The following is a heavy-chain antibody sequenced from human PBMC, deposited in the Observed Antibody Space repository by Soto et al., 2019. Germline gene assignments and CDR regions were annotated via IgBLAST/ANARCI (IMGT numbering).Heavy chain of an antibody. CDR1: GFTFSSSE. V-gene: IGHV3-48*03. CDR3: ARRASR. CDR2: IHPSGQPI. Sequence: EVQLVESGGGLVQPGGSLRLSCAVSGFTFSSSEMYWVRQAPGKGLEWISYIHPSGQPIFYADSVKGRFTISRDNANTSQFLQMNSLRAEDTAVYYCARRASRWGQGTKVTVSS. D-gene: IGHD1-26*01. J-gene: IGHJ3*01.